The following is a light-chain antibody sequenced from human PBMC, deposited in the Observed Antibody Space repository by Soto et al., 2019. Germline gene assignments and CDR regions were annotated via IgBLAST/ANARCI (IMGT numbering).Light chain of an antibody. CDR1: QSVSSSY. CDR2: GAA. V-gene: IGKV3-20*01. CDR3: QQYGSAPRLT. J-gene: IGKJ4*01. Sequence: EIVLTQSPGTLSLSPGERATLSCRASQSVSSSYLAWYQQKPGQAPRLLIYGAASRATGIPDRFSGSGSGTDFTLTMSRLEPEDFGVYYCQQYGSAPRLTFGGGTKVDIK.